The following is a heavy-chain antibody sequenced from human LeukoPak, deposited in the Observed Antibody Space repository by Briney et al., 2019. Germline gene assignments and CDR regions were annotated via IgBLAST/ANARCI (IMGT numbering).Heavy chain of an antibody. D-gene: IGHD6-19*01. Sequence: PGGSLRLSCAASGFTFSSYSMNWVRQAPGKGLEWVSSISSSSSYIYYADSVKGRFTISRDNAKNSLYLQMNSLRAEDTAVYYCAALYAGYSSGWYYFDYWGQGTLVTVSS. CDR3: AALYAGYSSGWYYFDY. V-gene: IGHV3-21*01. J-gene: IGHJ4*02. CDR2: ISSSSSYI. CDR1: GFTFSSYS.